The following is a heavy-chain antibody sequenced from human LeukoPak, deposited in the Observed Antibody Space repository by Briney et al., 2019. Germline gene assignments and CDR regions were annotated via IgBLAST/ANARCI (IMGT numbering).Heavy chain of an antibody. CDR1: GFTFSSYN. Sequence: PGGSLRLSCAASGFTFSSYNMNWVRQAPGKGLEWVSSISSSSSYIYYADSVQGRFTISRDNAKNSLYLQMNSLRAEDTAVYYCARIVVPAAYYYYYYMDVWGKGTTVTVSS. J-gene: IGHJ6*03. V-gene: IGHV3-21*01. CDR2: ISSSSSYI. D-gene: IGHD2-2*01. CDR3: ARIVVPAAYYYYYYMDV.